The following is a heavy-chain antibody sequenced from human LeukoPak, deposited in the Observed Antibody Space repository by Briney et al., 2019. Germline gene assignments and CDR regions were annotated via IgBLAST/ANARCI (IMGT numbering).Heavy chain of an antibody. D-gene: IGHD3-3*01. CDR2: MNPNSGNT. Sequence: ASVKVSFKASGYTFTSYDINWVRQAPGQGREWRGWMNPNSGNTGYAQKFQGRVTMTRNTSISTAYMELSSLRSEDTAVYYCASGRRQEMEWLPLSFYYYYMDVWGKGTPVTVSS. J-gene: IGHJ6*03. V-gene: IGHV1-8*01. CDR1: GYTFTSYD. CDR3: ASGRRQEMEWLPLSFYYYYMDV.